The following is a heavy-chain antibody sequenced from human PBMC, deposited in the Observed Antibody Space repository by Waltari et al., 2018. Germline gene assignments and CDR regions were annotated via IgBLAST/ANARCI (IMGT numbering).Heavy chain of an antibody. CDR1: GGSFSGYY. Sequence: QVQLQQWGAGLLKPSETLSLTCAVYGGSFSGYYWSWIRQPPVKWLEWIGEINHSGSTNYNPSLKSRVTISVDTSKNQFSLKLSSVTAADTAVYYCAREAVTINYYYYYMDVWGKGTTVTISS. CDR2: INHSGST. CDR3: AREAVTINYYYYYMDV. D-gene: IGHD4-17*01. J-gene: IGHJ6*03. V-gene: IGHV4-34*01.